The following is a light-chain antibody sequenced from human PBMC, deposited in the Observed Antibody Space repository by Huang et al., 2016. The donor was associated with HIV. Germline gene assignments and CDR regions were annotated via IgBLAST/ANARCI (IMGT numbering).Light chain of an antibody. V-gene: IGKV3-20*01. CDR3: QQYGSSPET. Sequence: EIVLTQSPGTLSLSPGERATLSCRASQSVNTNYSAWYQHKPGQAPRLVIYGATNRATGIPDRFSGSGSGTDFTLTISRLEPEDFAVYYCQQYGSSPETFGPGTKVDIK. CDR1: QSVNTNY. J-gene: IGKJ3*01. CDR2: GAT.